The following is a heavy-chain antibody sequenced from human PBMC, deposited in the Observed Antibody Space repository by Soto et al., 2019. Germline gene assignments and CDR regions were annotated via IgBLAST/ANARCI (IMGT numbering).Heavy chain of an antibody. Sequence: QVQLVQSGAEGKKPGASVKVSCKASGYTFTSYDINWVRQATGQGLEWMGWMNPNSGNTGYAQKFQGRVTMTRNTSVSTAYMELGSLRSEDTAVYYCARWPRYSSGWRRDCYCGMDVWGQGTTVTVSS. CDR1: GYTFTSYD. V-gene: IGHV1-8*01. CDR3: ARWPRYSSGWRRDCYCGMDV. D-gene: IGHD6-19*01. J-gene: IGHJ6*02. CDR2: MNPNSGNT.